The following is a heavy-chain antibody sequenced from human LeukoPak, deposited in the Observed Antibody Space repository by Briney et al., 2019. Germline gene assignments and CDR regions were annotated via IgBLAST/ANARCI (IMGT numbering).Heavy chain of an antibody. Sequence: PGGSLRLSCAASGFTFSNYAMSWVRQAPGKGLEWVSAISTGGGSTYYADSVKGRFTISRDNSNNTLYLQMNSLRAEDTAVYYCKSRVGDTPMVISDYWGQGALVTVSP. V-gene: IGHV3-23*01. CDR2: ISTGGGST. J-gene: IGHJ4*02. D-gene: IGHD5-18*01. CDR3: KSRVGDTPMVISDY. CDR1: GFTFSNYA.